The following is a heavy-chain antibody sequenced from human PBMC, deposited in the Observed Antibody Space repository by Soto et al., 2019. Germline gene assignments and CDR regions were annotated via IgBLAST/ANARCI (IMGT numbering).Heavy chain of an antibody. Sequence: QLQLQESGSGLVKPSQTLSRTCAVSGGSITSDYSWSWIRQPPGMGLEWIGYIYHSGTTHYNPSLKSRVTISVDTSKNQFSLKLSSVTAADTAVYYCARDRGWGSPYYGMDVWGQGTTVTVSS. CDR3: ARDRGWGSPYYGMDV. CDR1: GGSITSDYS. V-gene: IGHV4-30-2*01. D-gene: IGHD3-16*01. CDR2: IYHSGTT. J-gene: IGHJ6*02.